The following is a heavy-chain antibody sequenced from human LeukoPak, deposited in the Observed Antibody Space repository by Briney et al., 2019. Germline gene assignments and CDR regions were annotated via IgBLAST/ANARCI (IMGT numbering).Heavy chain of an antibody. J-gene: IGHJ4*02. CDR3: AKGSYYDSSGSFYFDY. Sequence: GGSLRLSCVVSGFTFSSYAMSWVRQAPGKGLEWVSGISGSGDNTYYADSVKGRFTISRDNSKNTLYVQMNSLGAEDTAAYYCAKGSYYDSSGSFYFDYWGQGTLVTVSS. CDR2: ISGSGDNT. D-gene: IGHD3-22*01. CDR1: GFTFSSYA. V-gene: IGHV3-23*01.